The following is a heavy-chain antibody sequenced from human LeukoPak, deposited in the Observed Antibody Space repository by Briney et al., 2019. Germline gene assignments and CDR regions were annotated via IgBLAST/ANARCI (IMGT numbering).Heavy chain of an antibody. CDR1: GYTFTSYG. D-gene: IGHD1-26*01. V-gene: IGHV1-18*01. CDR2: ISAYNGNT. CDR3: ARGAPSGSYQYYFDY. J-gene: IGHJ4*02. Sequence: ASVKVSCKASGYTFTSYGISWVRQAPGQGLEWMGWISAYNGNTNYAQRLQGRVTMTTDTSTSTAYMELRSLRSDDTAVYYCARGAPSGSYQYYFDYWGQGTLVTVSS.